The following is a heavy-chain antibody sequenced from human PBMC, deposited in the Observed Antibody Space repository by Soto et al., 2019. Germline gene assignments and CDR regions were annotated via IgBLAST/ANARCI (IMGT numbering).Heavy chain of an antibody. V-gene: IGHV2-5*01. CDR3: AHEWLVAAGPDDAFDI. CDR2: IYWNDDK. Sequence: SGPTLVKPTQTLTLTCTFSGFSLSTSGVGVGWIRQPPGKALEWLALIYWNDDKRYSPSLKGRLTITKDTSKNQVVLTMTNMDPVDTATYYCAHEWLVAAGPDDAFDIWGQGTMVTVSS. D-gene: IGHD6-13*01. CDR1: GFSLSTSGVG. J-gene: IGHJ3*02.